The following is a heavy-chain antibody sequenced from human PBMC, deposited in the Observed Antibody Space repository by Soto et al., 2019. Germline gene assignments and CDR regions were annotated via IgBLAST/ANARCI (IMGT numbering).Heavy chain of an antibody. CDR1: GGSISSGGYY. Sequence: QVQLQESGPGLVKPSQTLSLTCTVSGGSISSGGYYWSWIRQHPGKGLEWIGYIYYSGSTYYNPSLRSRVTIPVETSKNQCSLKLSSVNAADTAVYYCARSSYDSSGTAADPWGQGTLVTVSS. CDR2: IYYSGST. J-gene: IGHJ5*02. D-gene: IGHD3-22*01. V-gene: IGHV4-31*03. CDR3: ARSSYDSSGTAADP.